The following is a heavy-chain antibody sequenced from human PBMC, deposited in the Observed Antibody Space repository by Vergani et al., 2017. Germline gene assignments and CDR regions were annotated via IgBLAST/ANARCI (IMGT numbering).Heavy chain of an antibody. CDR2: TYYRSKWYN. CDR1: GDSVSSNSAA. Sequence: QVQLQQSGPGLVKPSQTLSLTCAISGDSVSSNSAAWNWIRQSPSRGLEWLGRTYYRSKWYNDYAVSVKSRITINPDTSKNQFSLQLNSVTPEDTAVYYSAKGHYYYDSSGYYYDAFDIWGQGTMVTVSS. J-gene: IGHJ3*02. CDR3: AKGHYYYDSSGYYYDAFDI. D-gene: IGHD3-22*01. V-gene: IGHV6-1*01.